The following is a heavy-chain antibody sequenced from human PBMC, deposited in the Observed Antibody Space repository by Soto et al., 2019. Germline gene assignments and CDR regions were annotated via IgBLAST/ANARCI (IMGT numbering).Heavy chain of an antibody. CDR3: ARAGYCSGGRCSTFDI. Sequence: GASVKVSCKASGGTFSSYTISWVRQAPGQGLEWMGRIIPILGIANYAQKFQGRVTITADKSTSTAYMELSSLRSEDTAVYYCARAGYCSGGRCSTFDIRGQRTTVTVSS. CDR1: GGTFSSYT. CDR2: IIPILGIA. J-gene: IGHJ3*02. V-gene: IGHV1-69*02. D-gene: IGHD2-15*01.